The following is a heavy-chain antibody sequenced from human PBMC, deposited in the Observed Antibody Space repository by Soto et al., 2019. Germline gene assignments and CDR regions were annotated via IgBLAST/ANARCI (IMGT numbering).Heavy chain of an antibody. V-gene: IGHV4-34*01. CDR1: GGSFSGYY. CDR2: INHSGST. D-gene: IGHD6-13*01. J-gene: IGHJ5*02. CDR3: ARPGIAAAGTWNWFDP. Sequence: SETLSLTCAVYGGSFSGYYWSWIRQPPGKGLEWIGEINHSGSTNYNPSLKSRVTISVDTSKNQFSLKLSSVTAADAAVYYCARPGIAAAGTWNWFDPWXQGTLVTVSS.